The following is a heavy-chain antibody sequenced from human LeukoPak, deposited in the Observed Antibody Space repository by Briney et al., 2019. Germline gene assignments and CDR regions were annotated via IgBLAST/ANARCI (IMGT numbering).Heavy chain of an antibody. Sequence: GGSLRLSCAASGLTFSTYWMNWVRQAPGKGLEWVANIKEDGSEKYYVDSVKGRFTISRDNAKNSVYLQMNSLRAEDTAIYYCARNARGPGDYWGQGTVVTVSS. D-gene: IGHD2-2*01. CDR1: GLTFSTYW. V-gene: IGHV3-7*01. CDR3: ARNARGPGDY. CDR2: IKEDGSEK. J-gene: IGHJ4*02.